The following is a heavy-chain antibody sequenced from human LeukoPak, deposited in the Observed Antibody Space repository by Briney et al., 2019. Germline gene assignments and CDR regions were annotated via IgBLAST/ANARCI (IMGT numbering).Heavy chain of an antibody. J-gene: IGHJ4*02. CDR1: GFTFSSYS. V-gene: IGHV3-21*01. D-gene: IGHD3-3*01. CDR3: ASFEYYDFGVVPDY. Sequence: TGGSLRLSCAASGFTFSSYSMNWVRQAPGKGLEWVSSISSSSSNIYYADSVKGRFTISRDNAKNSLYLQMNSLRAEDTAVYYCASFEYYDFGVVPDYWGQGTLVTVFS. CDR2: ISSSSSNI.